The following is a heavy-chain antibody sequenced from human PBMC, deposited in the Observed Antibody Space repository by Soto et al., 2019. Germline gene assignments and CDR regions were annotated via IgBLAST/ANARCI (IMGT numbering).Heavy chain of an antibody. CDR1: GFTFSSYA. CDR2: ISGSGGST. D-gene: IGHD3-22*01. V-gene: IGHV3-23*01. J-gene: IGHJ4*02. CDR3: AKYGGRSSGYYYQDY. Sequence: GGSLRLSCAASGFTFSSYAMSWVRQAPGKGLEWVSAISGSGGSTYYADSVKGRFTISRDNSKNTLYLQMNSLRAEDTAVYYCAKYGGRSSGYYYQDYWGQGTLVTVSS.